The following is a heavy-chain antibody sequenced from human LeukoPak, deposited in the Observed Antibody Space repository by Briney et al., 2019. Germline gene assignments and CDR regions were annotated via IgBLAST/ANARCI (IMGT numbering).Heavy chain of an antibody. CDR3: AKKPATIKFPFDI. CDR1: GFSFSTYD. V-gene: IGHV3-23*01. Sequence: PGGSLRLSCVGSGFSFSTYDMGWVRQTPGKGLEWVSAISTTGSYTEDADSVKGRFTISRDNSQNTLFLQMHSLRAEDTAVYYCAKKPATIKFPFDIWGQGTLVTVSP. CDR2: ISTTGSYT. D-gene: IGHD5-24*01. J-gene: IGHJ4*02.